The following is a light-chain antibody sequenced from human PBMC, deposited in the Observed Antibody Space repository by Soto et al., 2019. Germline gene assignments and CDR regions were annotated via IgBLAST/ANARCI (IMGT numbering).Light chain of an antibody. CDR2: DVN. V-gene: IGLV2-11*01. CDR1: SSDVGAYNY. Sequence: ALTQPRSVSGSPGQSVTISCTGTSSDVGAYNYVSWYQQHPGKAPKLMIYDVNKRPSGVPDRFSASKSGNTASLTISGLQGDDEADYYCCSYAGSYTPSWVFGTGTKLTVL. CDR3: CSYAGSYTPSWV. J-gene: IGLJ1*01.